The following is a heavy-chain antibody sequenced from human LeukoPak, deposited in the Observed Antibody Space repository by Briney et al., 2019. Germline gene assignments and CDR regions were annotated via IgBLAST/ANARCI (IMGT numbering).Heavy chain of an antibody. V-gene: IGHV1-18*01. D-gene: IGHD5-18*01. CDR3: ARGWVGSYGNYYYYYMDV. Sequence: ASVKVSCKASGYTFTSYGISWVRQAPGQGLEWMGWISAYNGNTNYAQKLQGRVTMTTDTSTSTACMELRSLRSDDTAVYYCARGWVGSYGNYYYYYMDVWGKGTTVTISS. CDR2: ISAYNGNT. CDR1: GYTFTSYG. J-gene: IGHJ6*03.